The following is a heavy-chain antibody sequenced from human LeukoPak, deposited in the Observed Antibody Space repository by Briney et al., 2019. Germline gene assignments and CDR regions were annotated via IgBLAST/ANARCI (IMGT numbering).Heavy chain of an antibody. J-gene: IGHJ4*02. Sequence: PGGSLRLSCAASGFTFSSYAMSWVRQAPGKGLEWVSAISGSGGSTYYADSVKGRFTISRDNSKNTLYPQMNSLRAEDTAVYYCAKDLRWQQLQHILNYWGQGTLVTVSS. V-gene: IGHV3-23*01. CDR2: ISGSGGST. CDR3: AKDLRWQQLQHILNY. CDR1: GFTFSSYA. D-gene: IGHD6-13*01.